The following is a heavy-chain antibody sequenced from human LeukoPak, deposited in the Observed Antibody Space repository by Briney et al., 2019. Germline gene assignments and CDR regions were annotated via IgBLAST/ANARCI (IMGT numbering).Heavy chain of an antibody. V-gene: IGHV1-2*02. Sequence: ASVKVSCKASGYTFTGYYMHWVRQAPGQGLEWMGWINPNSGGTNYAQKFQGRVTMTRDTSISTAYMELSRLRSEDTAVYYCARSNPPRYGSGSYSSDYWGQGTLVTVSS. CDR2: INPNSGGT. J-gene: IGHJ4*02. CDR3: ARSNPPRYGSGSYSSDY. D-gene: IGHD3-10*01. CDR1: GYTFTGYY.